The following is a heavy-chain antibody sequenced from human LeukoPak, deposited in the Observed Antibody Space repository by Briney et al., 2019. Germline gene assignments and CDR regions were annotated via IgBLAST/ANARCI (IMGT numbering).Heavy chain of an antibody. CDR2: IYYSGST. Sequence: PSETLSLTCTVSGGSISSSSYYWGWIRQPPGKGLEWIGSIYYSGSTNYNPSLKSRVTISVDTSKNQFSLKLSSVTAADTAVYYCAAQQLVQNWFDPWGQGTLVTVSS. CDR3: AAQQLVQNWFDP. V-gene: IGHV4-39*07. D-gene: IGHD6-13*01. J-gene: IGHJ5*02. CDR1: GGSISSSSYY.